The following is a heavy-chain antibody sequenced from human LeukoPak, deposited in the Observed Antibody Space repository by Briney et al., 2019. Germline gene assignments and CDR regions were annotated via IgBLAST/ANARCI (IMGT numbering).Heavy chain of an antibody. CDR2: IKSKTDGVTT. V-gene: IGHV3-15*01. J-gene: IGHJ3*02. D-gene: IGHD4-11*01. Sequence: GGSLRLSCAASGFTFSNAWMSWVRQAPGKGLEWVGRIKSKTDGVTTHYPAPVKGRFTISRDNAKNSLYLQMNSLSAEDTAVYYCARAQKYSYDAFDIWGQGTMVTVSS. CDR3: ARAQKYSYDAFDI. CDR1: GFTFSNAW.